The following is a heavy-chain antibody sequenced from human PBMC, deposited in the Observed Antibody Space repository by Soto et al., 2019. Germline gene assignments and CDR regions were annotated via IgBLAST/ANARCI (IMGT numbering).Heavy chain of an antibody. CDR3: ARDLRRYYYYGMDV. J-gene: IGHJ6*02. Sequence: PLXLHCTASGVXFSSYGMHWVRQAPGKGLEWVAVIWYDGSNKYYADSVKGRFTISRDNSKNTLYLQMNSLRAEDTAVYYCARDLRRYYYYGMDVWGQGNTVTVSS. V-gene: IGHV3-33*01. CDR2: IWYDGSNK. CDR1: GVXFSSYG.